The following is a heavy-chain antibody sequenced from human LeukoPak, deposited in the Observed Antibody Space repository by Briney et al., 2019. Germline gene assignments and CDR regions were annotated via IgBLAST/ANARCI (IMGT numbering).Heavy chain of an antibody. D-gene: IGHD3-3*01. CDR2: TRNKADSYTT. J-gene: IGHJ1*01. V-gene: IGHV3-72*01. CDR3: ARERSGYFQH. Sequence: GGSLRLSCAASGFTFDDYGMSWVRQAPGKGLEWVGRTRNKADSYTTEYAASVKGRFTISRDDSKNSLYLQMNSLKTEDTAVYYCARERSGYFQHWGQGTLVTVSS. CDR1: GFTFDDYG.